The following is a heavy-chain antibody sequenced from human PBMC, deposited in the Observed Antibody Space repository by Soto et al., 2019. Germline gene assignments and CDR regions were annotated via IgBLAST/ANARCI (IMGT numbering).Heavy chain of an antibody. J-gene: IGHJ6*02. CDR3: ARIRWGCSSNSCYNYYYYGMDV. CDR1: GYSFTTYW. D-gene: IGHD2-2*02. V-gene: IGHV5-51*01. Sequence: GESLKISCKGSGYSFTTYWIGWVRQMPGKGLEWMGIIYPSDSETRYSPSFQGQVTISADKSISTAYLQWSSLEASDTAIYYCARIRWGCSSNSCYNYYYYGMDVWGQGTTVPVSS. CDR2: IYPSDSET.